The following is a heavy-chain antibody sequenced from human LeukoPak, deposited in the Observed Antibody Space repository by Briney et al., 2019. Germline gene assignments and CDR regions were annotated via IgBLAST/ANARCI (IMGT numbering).Heavy chain of an antibody. Sequence: SQTLSLTCTVSGGSISSGSYYWSWIRQPAGKGLEWIGQIHTTGSTNYKPSLESRVTISIDTSKSQFSLKVSSVTAADTAVYYCARRPYYGDPFDYWGQGTLVTVSS. J-gene: IGHJ4*02. D-gene: IGHD4-17*01. CDR1: GGSISSGSYY. V-gene: IGHV4-61*09. CDR2: IHTTGST. CDR3: ARRPYYGDPFDY.